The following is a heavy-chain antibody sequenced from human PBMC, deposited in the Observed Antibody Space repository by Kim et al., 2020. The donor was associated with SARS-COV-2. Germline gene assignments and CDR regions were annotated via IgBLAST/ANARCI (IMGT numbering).Heavy chain of an antibody. Sequence: DALKGRFTISRDNSKNTLYLQMNSLRAEDTAVYYCAKRMLSSSGNYYFDYWGQGTLVTVSS. J-gene: IGHJ4*02. CDR3: AKRMLSSSGNYYFDY. V-gene: IGHV3-23*01. D-gene: IGHD3-22*01.